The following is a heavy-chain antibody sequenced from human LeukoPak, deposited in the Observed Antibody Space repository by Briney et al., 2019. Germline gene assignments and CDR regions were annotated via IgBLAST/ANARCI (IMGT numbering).Heavy chain of an antibody. J-gene: IGHJ4*02. CDR3: ARDRGSQPSIDY. V-gene: IGHV4-39*07. CDR2: IYYSGST. CDR1: GGSISSSSYY. Sequence: SETLSLTCTVSGGSISSSSYYWGWIRQPPGKGLEWIGSIYYSGSTYYNPSLKSRVTISVDTSKNQFSLKLSSVTAADTAVYYCARDRGSQPSIDYWGQGTLVTVSS. D-gene: IGHD1-26*01.